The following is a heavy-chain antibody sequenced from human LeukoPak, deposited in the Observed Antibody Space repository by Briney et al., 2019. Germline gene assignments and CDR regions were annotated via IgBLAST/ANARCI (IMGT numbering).Heavy chain of an antibody. V-gene: IGHV4-34*01. CDR3: ARGSNPSY. CDR1: GGSFSGYY. CDR2: INHSGST. D-gene: IGHD4-11*01. J-gene: IGHJ4*02. Sequence: SETLSLTCAVHGGSFSGYYWSWIRQPPGKGLEWIGEINHSGSTNYNPSLKSRVTISVDTSKNQFSLKLSSVTAADTAVYYCARGSNPSYWGQGTLVTVSS.